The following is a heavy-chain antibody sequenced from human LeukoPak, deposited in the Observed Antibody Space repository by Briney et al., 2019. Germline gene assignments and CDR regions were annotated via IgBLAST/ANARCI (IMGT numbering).Heavy chain of an antibody. CDR3: ARSLEWLWFNSGYYYGMDV. CDR2: INPNSGGT. V-gene: IGHV1-2*04. D-gene: IGHD3-3*01. CDR1: GYTFTGYY. J-gene: IGHJ6*02. Sequence: ASVNVSCKASGYTFTGYYMHWVRQAPGQGLEWMGWINPNSGGTNYAQKFQGWVTMTRDTSINTAYMELSRLRSDDTAVYYCARSLEWLWFNSGYYYGMDVWGQGTTVTVSS.